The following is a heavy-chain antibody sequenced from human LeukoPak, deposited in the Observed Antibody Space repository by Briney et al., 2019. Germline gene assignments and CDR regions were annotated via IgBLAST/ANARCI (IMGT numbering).Heavy chain of an antibody. CDR3: ARDPYYYGMDV. J-gene: IGHJ6*02. CDR2: ISYDESNK. CDR1: GFTFSSYG. V-gene: IGHV3-30*03. Sequence: PGGSLRLSCAASGFTFSSYGMHWVRQAPGKGLEWVAVISYDESNKYYADSVKGRFTISRDNSKNTLYLQMNSLRAEDTAVYYCARDPYYYGMDVWGQGTTVTVSS.